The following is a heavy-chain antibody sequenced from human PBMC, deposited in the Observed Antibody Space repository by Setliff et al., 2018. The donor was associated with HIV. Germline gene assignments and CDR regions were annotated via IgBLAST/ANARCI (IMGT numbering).Heavy chain of an antibody. J-gene: IGHJ6*02. Sequence: GGSLRLSCAASGFTFSSYGMHWVRQAPGKGLEWVAVIWYDGNNKYYADSVKGRFTISRDNSKNTLYLQMDSLRAEDTAVYYCAKDLVEGVDSTSYYYVMDVWGQGTTVTVSS. CDR2: IWYDGNNK. D-gene: IGHD3-3*01. V-gene: IGHV3-33*06. CDR3: AKDLVEGVDSTSYYYVMDV. CDR1: GFTFSSYG.